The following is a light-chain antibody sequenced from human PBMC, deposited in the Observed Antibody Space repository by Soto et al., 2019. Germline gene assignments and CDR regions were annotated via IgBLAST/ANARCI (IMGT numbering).Light chain of an antibody. J-gene: IGKJ2*01. CDR3: QQYGSSPRT. Sequence: EIVLTKAPGTLQLSPGERATLSCRASQSVTSSYFAWYQHKRGQAPRLLIYDASSRATGIPDRFSGSGSGTDFTLPISRLEPEDVAVYYCQQYGSSPRTFGQGTKLEIK. V-gene: IGKV3-20*01. CDR1: QSVTSSY. CDR2: DAS.